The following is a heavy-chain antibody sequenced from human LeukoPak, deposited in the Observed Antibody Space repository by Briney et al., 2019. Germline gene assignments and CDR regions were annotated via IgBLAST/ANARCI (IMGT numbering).Heavy chain of an antibody. V-gene: IGHV1-46*01. D-gene: IGHD1-26*01. CDR1: GYTFTSYY. CDR3: ESFGWDQSTP. CDR2: INPSGGST. J-gene: IGHJ5*02. Sequence: ASVKVSCKASGYTFTSYYMHWVRQAPGQGLEWMGIINPSGGSTSYAQKFQGRVTMTRDTSTSTVYMELSSLRFEDTAVYYCESFGWDQSTPWGQGTLVTVSS.